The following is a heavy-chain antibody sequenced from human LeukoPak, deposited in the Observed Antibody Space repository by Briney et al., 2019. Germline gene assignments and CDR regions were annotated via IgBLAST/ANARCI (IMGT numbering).Heavy chain of an antibody. Sequence: GSLRLSCAASGFTFSSYSMNWVRQAPGKGLEWVANIKQDGSEKYYVDSVKGRFTISRDNAKNSLYLQMNSLRAEDTAVYYCARTRITMIVGLASRFDYWGQGTLVTVSS. V-gene: IGHV3-7*01. J-gene: IGHJ4*02. CDR2: IKQDGSEK. CDR1: GFTFSSYS. D-gene: IGHD3-22*01. CDR3: ARTRITMIVGLASRFDY.